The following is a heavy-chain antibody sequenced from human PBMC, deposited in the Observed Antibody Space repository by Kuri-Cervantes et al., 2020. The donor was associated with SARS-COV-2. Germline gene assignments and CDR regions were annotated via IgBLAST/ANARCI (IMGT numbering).Heavy chain of an antibody. D-gene: IGHD3-10*01. CDR1: GGTFSSYA. CDR3: GGWFGESPADY. J-gene: IGHJ4*02. Sequence: SVKVSCKASGGTFSSYAISWVRQAPGQGLEWMGGIIPIFGTANYAQKFQGRVTITADESTSTAYMELSSLRSEDTAVYYRGGWFGESPADYWGQGTLVTVSS. CDR2: IIPIFGTA. V-gene: IGHV1-69*13.